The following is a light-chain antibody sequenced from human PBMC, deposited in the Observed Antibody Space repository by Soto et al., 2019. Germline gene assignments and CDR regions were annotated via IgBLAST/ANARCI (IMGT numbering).Light chain of an antibody. CDR1: QSISSSF. CDR2: GAS. Sequence: EIVLTQSPGILSLSPGERASLSCGASQSISSSFLAWYQQKPGQAPRLLIYGASSRATGIPDRFSGTGSETDFTLTISSLEPEDCAVYDGQQYGSSPLTFGGGTKVDIK. V-gene: IGKV3-20*01. CDR3: QQYGSSPLT. J-gene: IGKJ4*01.